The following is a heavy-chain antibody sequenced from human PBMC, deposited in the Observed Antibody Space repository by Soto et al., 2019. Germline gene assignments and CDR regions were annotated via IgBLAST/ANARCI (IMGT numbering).Heavy chain of an antibody. CDR1: GYTSTSYG. Sequence: ASVKVSCKASGYTSTSYGISWVRQAPGQGLEWMGWISAYNGNTNYAQKLQGRVTMTTDTSTSTAYMELRSLRSDDTAVYYCARLNSDFWSGYFDYWGQGTLVTVSS. J-gene: IGHJ4*02. V-gene: IGHV1-18*01. CDR2: ISAYNGNT. CDR3: ARLNSDFWSGYFDY. D-gene: IGHD3-3*01.